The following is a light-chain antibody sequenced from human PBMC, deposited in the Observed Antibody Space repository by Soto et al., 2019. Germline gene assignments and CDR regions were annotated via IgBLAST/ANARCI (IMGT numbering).Light chain of an antibody. CDR2: GAS. CDR1: QSVSSSY. Sequence: EIVLTQSPGTLSLSPGKRATLSCRASQSVSSSYLAWYQQKPGQAPRLLIYGASSRATGIPDRFSGSGSGTDFTLPISRLEPEDFAVYYCQQYGSSPNTFGQGTKLEIK. CDR3: QQYGSSPNT. J-gene: IGKJ2*01. V-gene: IGKV3-20*01.